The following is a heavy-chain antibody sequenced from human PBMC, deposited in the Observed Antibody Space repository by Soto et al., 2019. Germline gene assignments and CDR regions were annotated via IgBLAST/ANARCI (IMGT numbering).Heavy chain of an antibody. CDR1: GFTFSSYT. CDR2: ISTSSSYI. Sequence: GGSLRLSCAASGFTFSSYTMNWVRQAPGKGLEWVSSISTSSSYIYYADSVKGRFTISRDNAKNSLFLQMNSLRDEDTAVYYYARDPGSSYGPPDYWGQGTLVTVS. V-gene: IGHV3-21*01. CDR3: ARDPGSSYGPPDY. J-gene: IGHJ4*02. D-gene: IGHD5-18*01.